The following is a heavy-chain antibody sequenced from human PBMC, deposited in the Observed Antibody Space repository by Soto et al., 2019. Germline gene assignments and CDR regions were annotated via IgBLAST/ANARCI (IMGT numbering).Heavy chain of an antibody. CDR2: ISYDGSNK. V-gene: IGHV3-30-3*01. Sequence: GGSLRLSCAASGFTFSSYAMHWVRQAPGKGLEWVAVISYDGSNKYYADSVKGRFTISRDNSKNTLYLQMNSLRAEDTAVYYCARLYSSSSYFDYWGQGTLVTVSS. D-gene: IGHD6-6*01. J-gene: IGHJ4*02. CDR1: GFTFSSYA. CDR3: ARLYSSSSYFDY.